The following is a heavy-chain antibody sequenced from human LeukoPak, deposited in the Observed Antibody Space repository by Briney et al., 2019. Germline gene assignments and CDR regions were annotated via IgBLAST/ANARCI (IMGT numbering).Heavy chain of an antibody. Sequence: GGPLRLSYGTSGFNFSTLLMLELRQAPGGVAEWVAFIKNDGGNEYYADSVKGRFTISRDNSKSTVYLQMNSLTAEDTAVYYCARSYVLNFFNPWGQGTLVTVSS. D-gene: IGHD3-10*02. V-gene: IGHV3-30*02. J-gene: IGHJ5*02. CDR1: GFNFSTLL. CDR2: IKNDGGNE. CDR3: ARSYVLNFFNP.